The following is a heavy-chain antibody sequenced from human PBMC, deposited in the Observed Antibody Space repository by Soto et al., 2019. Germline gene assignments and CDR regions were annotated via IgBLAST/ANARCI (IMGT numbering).Heavy chain of an antibody. CDR3: ARSDGRY. CDR1: GGYISSYY. J-gene: IGHJ4*02. V-gene: IGHV4-59*01. CDR2: IYYSGST. Sequence: QVQLQESGPGLVKPSETLSLTCTVSGGYISSYYWSWIRQPPEKGLEWIGYIYYSGSTNYNPSLKSRVTISVDTSKNQFSLKLSSVTAADTAVYYCARSDGRYWGQGTLVTVSS.